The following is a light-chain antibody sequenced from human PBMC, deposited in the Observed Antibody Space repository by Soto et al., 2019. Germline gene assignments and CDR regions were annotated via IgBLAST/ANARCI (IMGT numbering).Light chain of an antibody. CDR1: SSDVGGYNY. CDR3: CSYAGRYTYV. V-gene: IGLV2-11*01. CDR2: DVS. Sequence: QSVLTQPRSVSGSPGQSVTISCTGNSSDVGGYNYVSWYQQHPGKAPKLMLYDVSKRPSGVPDRLSGSKSGNTASLTISGLQADDEADYYCCSYAGRYTYVFGSGTQLTVL. J-gene: IGLJ1*01.